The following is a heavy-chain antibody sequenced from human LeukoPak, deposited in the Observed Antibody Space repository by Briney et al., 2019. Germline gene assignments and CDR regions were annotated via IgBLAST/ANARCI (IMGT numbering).Heavy chain of an antibody. Sequence: PGGSLRLSCAASGFTLSDSAVHWFRQASGKGLEWLGRISSKANNYATEYDPSVTGRFTISRDDSQNTAYLQMNSLKTEDTAIYYCASNYGFDYWGQGTRVTVSS. CDR3: ASNYGFDY. J-gene: IGHJ4*02. V-gene: IGHV3-73*01. CDR1: GFTLSDSA. D-gene: IGHD4-17*01. CDR2: ISSKANNYAT.